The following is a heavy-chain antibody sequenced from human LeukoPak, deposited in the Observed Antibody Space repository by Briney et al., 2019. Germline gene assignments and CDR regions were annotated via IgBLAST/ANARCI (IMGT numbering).Heavy chain of an antibody. D-gene: IGHD3-16*01. CDR1: GFTFSGYA. CDR2: ITNNGGTT. CDR3: ARVGVWNYFDY. J-gene: IGHJ4*02. V-gene: IGHV3-64*01. Sequence: GASLRPSCAASGFTFSGYAMHWVRQAPGKGLEYVSAITNNGGTTYYANSVKGRFTISRDNSKNTLYLQMGSLRAEDMAVYYCARVGVWNYFDYWGQGTLVTVSS.